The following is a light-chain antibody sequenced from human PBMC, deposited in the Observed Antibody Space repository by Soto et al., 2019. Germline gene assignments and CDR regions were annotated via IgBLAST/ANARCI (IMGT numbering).Light chain of an antibody. CDR3: QQYYSTPLT. V-gene: IGKV4-1*01. CDR1: QSVLYTSNNRDY. Sequence: ILMTQSPESLPVSLGERAAINCNSSQSVLYTSNNRDYLAWYRQKPGQPPQLLIHWASTRLSGVPDRFSGSGSGTHFNFTISSLQPEDVAIYFCQQYYSTPLTFGGGTRVEIK. CDR2: WAS. J-gene: IGKJ4*01.